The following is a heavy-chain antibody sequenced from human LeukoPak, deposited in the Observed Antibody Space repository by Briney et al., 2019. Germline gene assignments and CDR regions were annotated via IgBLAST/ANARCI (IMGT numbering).Heavy chain of an antibody. Sequence: ASVKVSCKASGYTFTGYYMHWVRQAPGQGLEWMGRINPNSGGTNYAQKFQGRVTMTRDTSISTAYMVLSRLRSDDTAVYYCARDLEYSSSWYVLYYYGMDVWGQGTTVTVSS. J-gene: IGHJ6*02. CDR2: INPNSGGT. CDR3: ARDLEYSSSWYVLYYYGMDV. CDR1: GYTFTGYY. D-gene: IGHD6-13*01. V-gene: IGHV1-2*06.